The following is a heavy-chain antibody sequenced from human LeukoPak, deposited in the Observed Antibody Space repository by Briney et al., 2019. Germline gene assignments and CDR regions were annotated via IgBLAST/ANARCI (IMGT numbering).Heavy chain of an antibody. CDR1: GYTLTELS. D-gene: IGHD6-13*01. CDR2: FDPEDGET. Sequence: ASVKVSCKVSGYTLTELSMHWVRQSPGKGLEWMGGFDPEDGETIYAQKFQGRVTMTEDTSTGTAYMELSSLRSEDTAVYYCATLPRVFSSSWYFDYWGQGTLVTVSS. V-gene: IGHV1-24*01. CDR3: ATLPRVFSSSWYFDY. J-gene: IGHJ4*02.